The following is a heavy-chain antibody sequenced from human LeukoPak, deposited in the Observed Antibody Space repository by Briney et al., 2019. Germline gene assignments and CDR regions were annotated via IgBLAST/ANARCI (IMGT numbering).Heavy chain of an antibody. V-gene: IGHV3-48*03. CDR2: ISSRGSAI. CDR1: GFTFSSYE. CDR3: AREIFRGVAPEY. J-gene: IGHJ4*02. D-gene: IGHD3-10*01. Sequence: GGSLRLSCAASGFTFSSYEMNWVRQAPGKGLEWVSYISSRGSAIYYTDSVKGRFTISRDTSKNTLDLEMNSLRVEDTAVYYCAREIFRGVAPEYWGQGTLVTVSS.